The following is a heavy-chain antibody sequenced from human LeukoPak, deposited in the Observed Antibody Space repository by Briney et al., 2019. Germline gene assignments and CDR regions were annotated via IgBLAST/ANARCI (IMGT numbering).Heavy chain of an antibody. CDR1: GFTFNSEA. D-gene: IGHD6-19*01. V-gene: IGHV3-23*01. CDR3: AKGLVFPPQFDY. CDR2: ISDSGGTT. J-gene: IGHJ4*02. Sequence: PGGSLRLSCAASGFTFNSEAMTWVRQGPGKGLEWVSSISDSGGTTYYADSVKGRFTISRDNSKNTVYLQMNSLRAEDTALYYCAKGLVFPPQFDYWGQGALGAVSS.